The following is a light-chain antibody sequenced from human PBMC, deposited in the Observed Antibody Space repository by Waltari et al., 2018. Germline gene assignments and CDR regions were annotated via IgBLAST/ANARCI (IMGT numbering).Light chain of an antibody. J-gene: IGLJ3*02. CDR2: EVT. CDR1: SSDIGANRY. Sequence: QSALTQPASVSGSPGQSVPISCSGTSSDIGANRYVSWYPRHPGKAPKRLIFEVTNRPSDFAYRCSASKSGNTASLIISDHQSEDEADYFCSSWTATYTLLFGGGTKLTVL. V-gene: IGLV2-14*01. CDR3: SSWTATYTLL.